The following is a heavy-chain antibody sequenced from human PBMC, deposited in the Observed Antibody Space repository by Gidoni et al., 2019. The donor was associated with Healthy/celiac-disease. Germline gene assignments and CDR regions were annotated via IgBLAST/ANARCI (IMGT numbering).Heavy chain of an antibody. CDR1: GFPFSSYS. CDR2: ISSSSSYI. J-gene: IGHJ6*03. CDR3: ARVADETYYYYYMDV. Sequence: EVQLVESGGGLVKPGGSLRLSCAASGFPFSSYSMNWVRQAPGKGLEWVSSISSSSSYIYYADSVKGRFTISRDNAKNSLYLQVNSLRAEDTAVYYCARVADETYYYYYMDVWGKGTTVTVSS. V-gene: IGHV3-21*01.